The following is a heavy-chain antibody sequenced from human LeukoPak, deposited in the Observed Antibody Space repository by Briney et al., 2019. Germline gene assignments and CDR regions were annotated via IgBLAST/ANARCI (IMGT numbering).Heavy chain of an antibody. CDR2: ISAYNGNT. V-gene: IGHV1-18*01. CDR3: ARRVNYGGNSDAFDI. Sequence: ASVKVSCKASGYTFTSYGISWVRQAPGQGHEWMGWISAYNGNTNYAQNLQGRVTMTTDTPTTTAYMELRSLRSDDTAVYYCARRVNYGGNSDAFDIWGQGTMVTVSS. CDR1: GYTFTSYG. J-gene: IGHJ3*02. D-gene: IGHD4-23*01.